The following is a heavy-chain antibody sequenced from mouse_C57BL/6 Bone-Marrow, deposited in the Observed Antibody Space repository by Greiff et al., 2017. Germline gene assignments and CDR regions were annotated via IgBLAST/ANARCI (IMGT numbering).Heavy chain of an antibody. D-gene: IGHD3-2*02. CDR1: GFNIKDDY. V-gene: IGHV14-4*01. CDR2: IDPENGDT. J-gene: IGHJ2*01. CDR3: TAAQAYYFDY. Sequence: VQLQQSGAELVRPGASVKLSCTASGFNIKDDYMHWVKQRPEQGLEWIGWIDPENGDTEYASKFQGKATITAETSSNTAYLQLSSLTSEDTAVYYCTAAQAYYFDYWGQGTTLTVSS.